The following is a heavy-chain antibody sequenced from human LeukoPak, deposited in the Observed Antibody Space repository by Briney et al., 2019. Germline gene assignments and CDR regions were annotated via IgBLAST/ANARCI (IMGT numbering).Heavy chain of an antibody. CDR1: GGSISSYY. D-gene: IGHD3-9*01. V-gene: IGHV4-59*01. CDR2: IYYSGST. J-gene: IGHJ3*02. Sequence: SETLSLTCTVSGGSISSYYWSWIRQPPGKGLEWIGYIYYSGSTNYNPSLKSRVTISVDTSKTQFSLKLSSVTAADTAVYYCARERDHILTDYAFDIWGQGTMVTVSS. CDR3: ARERDHILTDYAFDI.